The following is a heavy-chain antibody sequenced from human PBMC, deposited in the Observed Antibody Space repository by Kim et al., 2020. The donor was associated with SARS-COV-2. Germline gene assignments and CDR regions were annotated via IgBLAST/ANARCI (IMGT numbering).Heavy chain of an antibody. D-gene: IGHD1-26*01. CDR3: ARESRRSYSIGVDFDY. J-gene: IGHJ4*02. Sequence: SEILSLTCAVYGESFSGYYWSWIRQPPGKGLEWIGEINHSGSTNYNPSLKSRVTISVDTSKNQFSLKLSSVTAADTAVYYCARESRRSYSIGVDFDYWGQGTLVTVSS. V-gene: IGHV4-34*01. CDR2: INHSGST. CDR1: GESFSGYY.